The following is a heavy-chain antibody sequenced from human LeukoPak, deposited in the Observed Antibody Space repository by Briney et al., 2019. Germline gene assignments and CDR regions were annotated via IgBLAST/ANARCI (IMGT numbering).Heavy chain of an antibody. V-gene: IGHV3-30*16. J-gene: IGHJ4*02. D-gene: IGHD7-27*01. CDR3: ARDWGFDS. CDR2: LSYDGSRT. Sequence: GGSLRLSCAASGFIFSDYATHWVRQSPGKGLEWVAVLSYDGSRTYCADSVKGRFTISRDNSRNRVYLQMTSLATEDTAIYYCARDWGFDSWGQGTLVTVSS. CDR1: GFIFSDYA.